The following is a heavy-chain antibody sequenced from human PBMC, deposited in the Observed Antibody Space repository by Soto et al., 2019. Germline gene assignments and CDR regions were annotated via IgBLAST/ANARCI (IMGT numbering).Heavy chain of an antibody. Sequence: ASVKVSCKASGYTFTSYDINWVRQANGQGLEWMGWMNPNSGNTGYAQKFQGRVTMTRNTSISTAYMELSSLRSEDTAVYYCARRDSSSWYVYYYYGMDVWGQGTTVTVSS. CDR2: MNPNSGNT. CDR1: GYTFTSYD. J-gene: IGHJ6*02. CDR3: ARRDSSSWYVYYYYGMDV. V-gene: IGHV1-8*01. D-gene: IGHD6-13*01.